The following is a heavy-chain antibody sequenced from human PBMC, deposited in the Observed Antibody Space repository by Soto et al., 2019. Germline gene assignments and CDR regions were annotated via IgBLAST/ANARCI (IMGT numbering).Heavy chain of an antibody. J-gene: IGHJ4*02. CDR2: ISGSGGST. Sequence: GGSLRLSCAASGFTFSGYAMSWVRQAPGKGLEWVSGISGSGGSTFYADSVTGRFTISRDNSKNTLYLQMNSLRAEDTAVYYCAKRDHYDSTTFSSLFDYWGQGTLVTVSS. CDR3: AKRDHYDSTTFSSLFDY. D-gene: IGHD3-22*01. CDR1: GFTFSGYA. V-gene: IGHV3-23*01.